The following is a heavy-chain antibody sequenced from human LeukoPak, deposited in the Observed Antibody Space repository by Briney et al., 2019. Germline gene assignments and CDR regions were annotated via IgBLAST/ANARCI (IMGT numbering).Heavy chain of an antibody. CDR2: MNPNSGNT. D-gene: IGHD6-19*01. J-gene: IGHJ4*02. CDR3: TRSPPHSGGWCDY. CDR1: GYTFTSYD. Sequence: ASVKVSCKASGYTFTSYDINLVRQATGQGLEWMGWMNPNSGNTGYAQKFQGRVTITRNTSISTAYMELSSLRSEDTAVYYCTRSPPHSGGWCDYWGQGTLVTVSS. V-gene: IGHV1-8*03.